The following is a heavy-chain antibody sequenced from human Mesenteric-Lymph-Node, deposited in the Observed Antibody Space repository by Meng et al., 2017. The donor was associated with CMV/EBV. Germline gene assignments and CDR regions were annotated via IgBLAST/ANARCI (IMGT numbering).Heavy chain of an antibody. V-gene: IGHV4-34*01. J-gene: IGHJ4*02. CDR2: INHSGST. CDR3: ASTGYCSSTSCLDY. D-gene: IGHD2-2*01. CDR1: GGSFSGYY. Sequence: AVYGGSFSGYYWRWIRQPPGKGLEWIGEINHSGSTNYNPSLKSRVTISVDTSKNQFSLKLSSVTAADTAVYYCASTGYCSSTSCLDYWGQGTLVTVSS.